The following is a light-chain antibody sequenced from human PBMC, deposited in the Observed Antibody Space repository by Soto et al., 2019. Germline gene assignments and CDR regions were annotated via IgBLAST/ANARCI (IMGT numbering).Light chain of an antibody. CDR2: LNSDGSH. V-gene: IGLV4-69*02. CDR1: SGHSNYA. Sequence: QPVLTQSPSASASLGASVKLTCTRSSGHSNYAIAWHQQQPEKGPRYLMKLNSDGSHSKGDGIPDRFSGSSSGAERYLTISSLQSDDEADYYCQTWAPGIQVFGGGTKVTVL. CDR3: QTWAPGIQV. J-gene: IGLJ2*01.